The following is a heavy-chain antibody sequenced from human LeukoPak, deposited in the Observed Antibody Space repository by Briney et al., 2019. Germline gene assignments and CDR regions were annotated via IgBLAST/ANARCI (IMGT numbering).Heavy chain of an antibody. V-gene: IGHV3-11*01. D-gene: IGHD3-3*01. Sequence: GGSLRLSCAASGFTFSDYYMSWLRQAPGKGLEWVSYISSSGSTIYYADSVKGRFTISRDNSKNTLYLQMNSLRAEDTAVYYCAKGHDFWSGSYYGMDVWGQGTTVTVSS. CDR2: ISSSGSTI. CDR1: GFTFSDYY. J-gene: IGHJ6*02. CDR3: AKGHDFWSGSYYGMDV.